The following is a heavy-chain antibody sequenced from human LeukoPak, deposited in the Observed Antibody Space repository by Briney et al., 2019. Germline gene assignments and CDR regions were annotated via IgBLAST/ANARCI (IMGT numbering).Heavy chain of an antibody. V-gene: IGHV3-21*01. CDR1: GFTFSSYS. CDR2: ISSSSSYI. J-gene: IGHJ6*02. Sequence: GGSQRLSCAASGFTFSSYSMNWVRQAPGKGLEWVSSISSSSSYIYYADSVKGRFTISRDNAKNSLYLQMNSLRAEDTAVYYCARDPVPDGMDVWGQGTTVTVSS. CDR3: ARDPVPDGMDV.